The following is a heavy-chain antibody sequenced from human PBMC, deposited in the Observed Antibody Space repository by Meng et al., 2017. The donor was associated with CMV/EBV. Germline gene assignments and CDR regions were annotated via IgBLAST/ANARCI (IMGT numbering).Heavy chain of an antibody. D-gene: IGHD1-26*01. V-gene: IGHV3-30*04. CDR3: ARDRGSYFYYYGMDV. Sequence: GGSLRLSCAASGFTFSSYAMHWVRQAPGKGLGWVAVISYDGSNKYYADSVKGRFTISRDNSKNTLYLQMNSLRAEDTAVYYCARDRGSYFYYYGMDVWGQGTTVTVSS. J-gene: IGHJ6*02. CDR1: GFTFSSYA. CDR2: ISYDGSNK.